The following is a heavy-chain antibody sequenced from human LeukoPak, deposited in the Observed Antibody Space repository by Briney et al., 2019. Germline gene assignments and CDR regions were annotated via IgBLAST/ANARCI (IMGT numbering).Heavy chain of an antibody. D-gene: IGHD6-13*01. CDR1: GGPISSSSYY. J-gene: IGHJ5*02. CDR2: IYYSGST. Sequence: SETLSLTCTVSGGPISSSSYYWGWIRQPPGKGLEWIGSIYYSGSTYYNPSLKSRVTISVDTSKNQFSLKLSSVTAADTAVYYCARGAGSSWYLDWFDPWGQGTLVTVSS. CDR3: ARGAGSSWYLDWFDP. V-gene: IGHV4-39*07.